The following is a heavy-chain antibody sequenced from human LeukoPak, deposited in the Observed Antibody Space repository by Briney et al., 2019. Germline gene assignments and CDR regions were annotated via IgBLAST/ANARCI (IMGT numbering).Heavy chain of an antibody. J-gene: IGHJ4*02. D-gene: IGHD1-26*01. CDR3: AKGRYGREDY. CDR2: ISYDGSNK. Sequence: GGSLRLSCAASGFTFSSYGMHWVRQAPGKGLEWVAVISYDGSNKYYADSVKGRFTISRDNSKNTLYLQMNSLRAEDTAVYYCAKGRYGREDYWGQGTLVTVSS. CDR1: GFTFSSYG. V-gene: IGHV3-30*18.